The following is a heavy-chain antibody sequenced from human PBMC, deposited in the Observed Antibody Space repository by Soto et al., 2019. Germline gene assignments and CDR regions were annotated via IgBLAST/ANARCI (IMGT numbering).Heavy chain of an antibody. J-gene: IGHJ4*02. CDR1: GGSISSSNW. D-gene: IGHD6-6*01. CDR3: ARDGEAARLGGGIYFDY. Sequence: QVQLQESGPGLVKPSGTLSLTCAVSGGSISSSNWWSWVRQPPGKGLEWIGEIYHSGSTNYNPSLKSRVTIPVDKSKNQFSLKLSAVTAADTAVYYCARDGEAARLGGGIYFDYWGQGTLVTVSS. CDR2: IYHSGST. V-gene: IGHV4-4*02.